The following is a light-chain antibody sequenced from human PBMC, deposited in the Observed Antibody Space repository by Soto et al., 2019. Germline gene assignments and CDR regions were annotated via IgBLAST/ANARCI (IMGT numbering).Light chain of an antibody. CDR3: QQYENYWT. V-gene: IGKV1-5*01. J-gene: IGKJ1*01. CDR1: QSISSW. CDR2: DAS. Sequence: DIQMTQSPSTLSATAGDRVTITCRSSQSISSWLAWYQHKPGKATKLLIYDASNLDSGVPSRFSGSGSGTEFSLTISNLQPDDCATYYCQQYENYWTFGQGTKVDI.